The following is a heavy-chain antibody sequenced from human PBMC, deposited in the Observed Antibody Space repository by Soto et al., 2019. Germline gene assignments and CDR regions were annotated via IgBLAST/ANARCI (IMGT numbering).Heavy chain of an antibody. J-gene: IGHJ4*02. Sequence: SETLSLTCTVSGGSFKSGSYSWGWIRQPPGKGLEWIGYVYHTGRTSYNPSLKGRVSISMDTSKNQFSLNLDSVTAADTAVYFCARDFAYFDSWGQGTLVTVSS. CDR2: VYHTGRT. V-gene: IGHV4-61*01. CDR3: ARDFAYFDS. CDR1: GGSFKSGSYS.